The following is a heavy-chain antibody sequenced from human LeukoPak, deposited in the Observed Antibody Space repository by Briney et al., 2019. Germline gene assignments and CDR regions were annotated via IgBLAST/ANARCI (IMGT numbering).Heavy chain of an antibody. V-gene: IGHV3-23*01. D-gene: IGHD3-9*01. CDR3: AKDYYDILTGCMDV. CDR2: ISGSGGST. CDR1: RSTFSSYA. J-gene: IGHJ6*03. Sequence: PGGSLRLSCAASRSTFSSYAMSWVRQAPGKGLEWVSAISGSGGSTYYADSVKGRFTISRDNSKNTLYLQMNSLRAEDTAVYYCAKDYYDILTGCMDVWGKGTTVTVSS.